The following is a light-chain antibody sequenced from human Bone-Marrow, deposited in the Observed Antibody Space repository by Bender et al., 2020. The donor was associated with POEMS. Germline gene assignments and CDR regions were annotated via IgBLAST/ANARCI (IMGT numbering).Light chain of an antibody. V-gene: IGLV2-14*03. CDR3: CSYAGSSTYV. CDR2: DVT. CDR1: SDDVGAFNY. Sequence: QSVLTQPASVSGSPGQSITVSCTGTSDDVGAFNYVSWYQQHPDKAPKLLIYDVTYRPSGVSNRFSGSKSDNTASLTISGLQAEDEADYYCCSYAGSSTYVFGTGTKVTVL. J-gene: IGLJ1*01.